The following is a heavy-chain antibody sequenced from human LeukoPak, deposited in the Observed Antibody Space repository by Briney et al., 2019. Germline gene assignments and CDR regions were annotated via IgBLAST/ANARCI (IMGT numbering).Heavy chain of an antibody. V-gene: IGHV5-51*01. J-gene: IGHJ4*02. Sequence: ESLNISCQGSGYSFTTYWIGWVRQMPGKGLECMGIIYPGDSDTRYSPSFQGQVTISADKSINTAYLQWSSLKASDTAMYYCARLGTYWSNYYFEYWGQGTLVTVSS. CDR3: ARLGTYWSNYYFEY. CDR1: GYSFTTYW. D-gene: IGHD3-10*01. CDR2: IYPGDSDT.